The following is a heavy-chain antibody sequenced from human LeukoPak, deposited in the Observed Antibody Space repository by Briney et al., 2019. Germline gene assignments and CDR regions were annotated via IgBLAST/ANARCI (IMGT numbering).Heavy chain of an antibody. Sequence: PGGSLRLSCAASGFTFSDHYMDWVRQAPGKGLEWVGRTRNKANSYTTEYAASVKGRFTISRDDSKNSLYLQMNSLKTEDTAVYYCAGGYYDSSGYLRFDYWGREPWSPSPQ. CDR3: AGGYYDSSGYLRFDY. D-gene: IGHD3-22*01. CDR1: GFTFSDHY. V-gene: IGHV3-72*01. J-gene: IGHJ4*02. CDR2: TRNKANSYTT.